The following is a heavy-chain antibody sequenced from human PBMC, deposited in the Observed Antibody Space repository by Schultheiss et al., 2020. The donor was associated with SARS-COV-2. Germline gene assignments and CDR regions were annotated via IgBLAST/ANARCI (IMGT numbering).Heavy chain of an antibody. V-gene: IGHV4-34*01. J-gene: IGHJ5*02. CDR3: ARAKDPNWNYARPFDP. D-gene: IGHD1-7*01. CDR2: INHSGTT. Sequence: SETLSLTCAVYGGSFSGYYWSWIRQPPGKGLEWIGEINHSGTTNYNPSLKSRVTISVDTSKNQLSLKLSSMTAADTAVYYCARAKDPNWNYARPFDPWGQGTLVTVSS. CDR1: GGSFSGYY.